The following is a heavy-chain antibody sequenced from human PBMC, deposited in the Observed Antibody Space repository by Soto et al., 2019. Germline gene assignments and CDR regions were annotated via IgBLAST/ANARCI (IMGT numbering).Heavy chain of an antibody. CDR1: GYSFTLYW. J-gene: IGHJ4*02. Sequence: GESLNISCKGSGYSFTLYWISWVRQMPGKGLEWMGRIDPSDSYTNYSPSFQGHVTISADKSISTAYLQWSSLKASDTAMYYCARNELYCSSTSCYLVWGQGTLVTVSS. D-gene: IGHD2-2*01. CDR3: ARNELYCSSTSCYLV. V-gene: IGHV5-10-1*01. CDR2: IDPSDSYT.